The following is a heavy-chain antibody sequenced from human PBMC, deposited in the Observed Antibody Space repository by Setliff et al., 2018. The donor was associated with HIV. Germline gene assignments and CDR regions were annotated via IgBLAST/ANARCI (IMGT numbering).Heavy chain of an antibody. Sequence: TLSLTCTVSGGSITGYYWSWIRQPPGKALEWLALIYWNDDKRYSPSLKSRLTITKDTSKNQVVLTMTNMDPVDTATYYCAHRRSGNLFDYWGQGGLVTVSS. CDR1: GGSITGYYWS. V-gene: IGHV2-5*01. CDR2: IYWNDDK. CDR3: AHRRSGNLFDY. J-gene: IGHJ4*02. D-gene: IGHD1-1*01.